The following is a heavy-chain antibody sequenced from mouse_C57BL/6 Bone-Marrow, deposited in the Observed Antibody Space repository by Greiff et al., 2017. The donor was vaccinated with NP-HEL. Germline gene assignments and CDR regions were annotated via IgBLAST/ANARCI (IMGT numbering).Heavy chain of an antibody. J-gene: IGHJ4*01. Sequence: VQLQQPGAELVKPGASVKMSCKASGYTFTSYWITWVKQRPGQGLEWIGDIYPGSGGTNYNEKLKSKATLTVDTSSSTAYIPLRCLTSEESAVENWARAGFTTVVARAMDYWGQGTSVTVSS. V-gene: IGHV1-55*01. D-gene: IGHD1-1*01. CDR3: ARAGFTTVVARAMDY. CDR2: IYPGSGGT. CDR1: GYTFTSYW.